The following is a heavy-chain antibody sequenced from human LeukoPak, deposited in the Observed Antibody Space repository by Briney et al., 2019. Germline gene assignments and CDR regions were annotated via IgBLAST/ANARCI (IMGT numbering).Heavy chain of an antibody. Sequence: ASVKVSCKASGGXFSSYAMSWVRQAPGQGLEWMGGIIPIFGTANYAQKFQGRVTITADESTSTAYMELSSLRSEDTAVYYCAGRGATLPIDYWGQGTLVTVSS. CDR2: IIPIFGTA. V-gene: IGHV1-69*13. CDR1: GGXFSSYA. J-gene: IGHJ4*02. CDR3: AGRGATLPIDY. D-gene: IGHD1-26*01.